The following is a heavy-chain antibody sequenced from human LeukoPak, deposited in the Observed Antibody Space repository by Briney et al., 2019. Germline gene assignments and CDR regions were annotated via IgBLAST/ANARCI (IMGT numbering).Heavy chain of an antibody. V-gene: IGHV3-23*01. Sequence: GGSLRLSCAASGFTFSSYAMSWVRQAPGKGLEWVSSISSGGGNTSYADSVKGRFTISRDNSKNTLYLQMNSLRAEDTAVYYCAKAKLRWNLHYFDYWGQGTLVTVSS. CDR3: AKAKLRWNLHYFDY. J-gene: IGHJ4*02. CDR1: GFTFSSYA. D-gene: IGHD4-23*01. CDR2: ISSGGGNT.